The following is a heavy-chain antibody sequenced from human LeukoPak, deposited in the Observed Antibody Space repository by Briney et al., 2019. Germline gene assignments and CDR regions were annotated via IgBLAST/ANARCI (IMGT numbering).Heavy chain of an antibody. V-gene: IGHV3-23*01. CDR3: ANLYFDWLPPYPGYDTTYSS. D-gene: IGHD3-9*01. CDR2: ISGSGGST. CDR1: GFTFSSYS. J-gene: IGHJ4*02. Sequence: HPGGSLRLSCAASGFTFSSYSMNWVRQAPGKGLEWVSAISGSGGSTYYADSVKGRFTISRDNSKNTLYLQMNSLRAEDTAVYYCANLYFDWLPPYPGYDTTYSSWGQGTLVTVSS.